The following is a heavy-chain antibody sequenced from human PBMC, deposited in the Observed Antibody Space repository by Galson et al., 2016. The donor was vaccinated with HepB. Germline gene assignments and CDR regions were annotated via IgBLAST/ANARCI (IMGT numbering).Heavy chain of an antibody. Sequence: SLRLSCAASGFTFINYAMSWVRQPPGKGLEWVSGISGTDGRTLYADSVKGRFTIPRDNSKNTLYLQMNSLRADDTAVYYCAKESGLWNVKTDFDYWGQGTVVTVSS. V-gene: IGHV3-23*01. J-gene: IGHJ4*02. CDR2: ISGTDGRT. CDR1: GFTFINYA. CDR3: AKESGLWNVKTDFDY. D-gene: IGHD1-1*01.